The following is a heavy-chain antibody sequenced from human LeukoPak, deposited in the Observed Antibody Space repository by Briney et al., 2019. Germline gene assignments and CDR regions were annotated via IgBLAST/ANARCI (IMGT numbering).Heavy chain of an antibody. CDR2: INSEGSDT. CDR3: TKEDRLGYNYAYGIDV. Sequence: GGSLRLSCAASGFTFSRYWMHWVRQAPGKGLVWVSHINSEGSDTTYADSVKGRFTISRYNAKNTLYLQMNSLRAEDTAVYYCTKEDRLGYNYAYGIDVWGQGTTVTVSS. D-gene: IGHD5-24*01. V-gene: IGHV3-74*03. J-gene: IGHJ6*02. CDR1: GFTFSRYW.